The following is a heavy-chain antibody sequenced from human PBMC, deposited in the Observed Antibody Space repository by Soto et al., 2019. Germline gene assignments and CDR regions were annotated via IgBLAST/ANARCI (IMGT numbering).Heavy chain of an antibody. CDR2: VNPNNGDT. J-gene: IGHJ4*02. CDR3: AKVSRKGSAIDFDY. D-gene: IGHD3-10*01. CDR1: GYTFSNYD. Sequence: QVQLVQSGAELKKPGASVKVSCKASGYTFSNYDMNWVRQATGPGPEWIGWVNPNNGDTGYAQKFQGRVTLTTDISTTTAYVEPTSLRSEDTAIYYCAKVSRKGSAIDFDYWGQGTLITVSS. V-gene: IGHV1-8*01.